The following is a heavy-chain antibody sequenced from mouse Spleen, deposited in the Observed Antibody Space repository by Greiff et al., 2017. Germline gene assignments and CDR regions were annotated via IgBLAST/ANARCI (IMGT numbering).Heavy chain of an antibody. CDR2: IDPETGGT. CDR3: ARNYYDGNYFDY. J-gene: IGHJ2*01. V-gene: IGHV1-15*01. Sequence: VKLVESGAELVRPGASVTLSCKASGYTFTDYEMHWVKQTPVHGLEWIGAIDPETGGTAYNQKFKGKAILTADKSSSTAYMELRSLTSEDSAVYYCARNYYDGNYFDYWGQGTTLTVSS. D-gene: IGHD1-1*02. CDR1: GYTFTDYE.